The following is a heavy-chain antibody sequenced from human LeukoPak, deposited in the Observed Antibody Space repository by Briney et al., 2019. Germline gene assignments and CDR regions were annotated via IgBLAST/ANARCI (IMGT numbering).Heavy chain of an antibody. CDR3: ARVHCSSGSCYHVGDY. D-gene: IGHD2-15*01. CDR1: GYTFSSYF. Sequence: ASVKVSCKASGYTFSSYFIQWVRQAPGQGLEWVGIINPSDATISYAQRFRGRVTVTRDTFTSTVYMELSSLRFDDTAVYYCARVHCSSGSCYHVGDYWGQGTLVTVSS. V-gene: IGHV1-46*01. CDR2: INPSDATI. J-gene: IGHJ4*02.